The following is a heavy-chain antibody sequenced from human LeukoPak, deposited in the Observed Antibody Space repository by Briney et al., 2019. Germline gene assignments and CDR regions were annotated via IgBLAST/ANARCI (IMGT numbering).Heavy chain of an antibody. CDR3: ARTEMAYWYFDL. J-gene: IGHJ2*01. CDR1: GGSISSGANY. V-gene: IGHV4-61*08. Sequence: PSETLSLTCTVSGGSISSGANYWSWIRQPPGKGLEWIGYIFYTGSTNYNPSLKSRVTISVDTSKNQFSLKLSSVTAADTAVYYCARTEMAYWYFDLWGRGTLVTVSS. CDR2: IFYTGST. D-gene: IGHD5-24*01.